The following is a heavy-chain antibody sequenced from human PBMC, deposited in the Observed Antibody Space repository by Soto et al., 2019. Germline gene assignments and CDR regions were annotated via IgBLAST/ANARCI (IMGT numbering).Heavy chain of an antibody. Sequence: SETLSLTCTVSGGSISSGDYYWSWIRQPPGKGLEWIGYIYYSGSTYYNPSLKSRVTISVDTSKNQFSLKLSSVTAADTAVYYCARLYDSGGYYPYWGQGTLVTVSS. D-gene: IGHD3-22*01. CDR2: IYYSGST. CDR3: ARLYDSGGYYPY. CDR1: GGSISSGDYY. V-gene: IGHV4-30-4*01. J-gene: IGHJ4*02.